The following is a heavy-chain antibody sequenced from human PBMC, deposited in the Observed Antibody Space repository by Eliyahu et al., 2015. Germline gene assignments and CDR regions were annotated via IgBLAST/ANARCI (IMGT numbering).Heavy chain of an antibody. CDR3: ARAYCSSTSCRRNDAFDI. Sequence: QVQLQESGPGLVKPSETLSLTCTVXGGSISSYYWXWXRQPPGKGLEWIGYIYYSXXTNYNPSLKSRVTISVDTSKNQFSLKLSSVTAADTAVYYCARAYCSSTSCRRNDAFDIWGQGTMVTVSS. D-gene: IGHD2-2*01. CDR2: IYYSXXT. CDR1: GGSISSYY. J-gene: IGHJ3*02. V-gene: IGHV4-59*01.